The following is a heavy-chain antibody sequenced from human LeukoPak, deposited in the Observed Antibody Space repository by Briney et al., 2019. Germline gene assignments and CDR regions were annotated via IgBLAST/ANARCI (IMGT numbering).Heavy chain of an antibody. D-gene: IGHD3-9*01. CDR2: ISGSGGST. CDR3: AKEGHYDILTGYYYPFDY. CDR1: GFTFTSYA. Sequence: GGSLRLSCAASGFTFTSYAMSWVRQAPGKGLEWVSTISGSGGSTYYADSVEGRFTISRDNSRNTLYMQMNSLRAEDTAVYYCAKEGHYDILTGYYYPFDYWGQGTLVTVSS. V-gene: IGHV3-23*01. J-gene: IGHJ4*02.